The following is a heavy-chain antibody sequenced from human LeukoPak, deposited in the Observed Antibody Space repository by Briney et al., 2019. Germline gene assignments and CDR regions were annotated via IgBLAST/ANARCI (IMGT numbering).Heavy chain of an antibody. J-gene: IGHJ4*02. D-gene: IGHD3-22*01. CDR1: GGSFSGYY. CDR3: ARGPPRFTMIVVVPYYFDY. Sequence: SETLSLTCAVYGGSFSGYYWSWIRQPPGKGLEWIGEINHSGSTNYNPSLKSRVTISVDTSKNQFSLKLSSVTAADTAVYYRARGPPRFTMIVVVPYYFDYWGQGTLVTVSS. CDR2: INHSGST. V-gene: IGHV4-34*01.